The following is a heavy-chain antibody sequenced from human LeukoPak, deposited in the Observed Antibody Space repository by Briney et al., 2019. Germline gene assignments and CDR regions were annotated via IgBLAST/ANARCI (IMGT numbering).Heavy chain of an antibody. CDR3: ARATRGGVGASSY. J-gene: IGHJ4*02. CDR1: GFIFSDYY. Sequence: GGSLRLSCRASGFIFSDYYLSWIRQTPGKGLEWLSYINSSGSITDYADSVKGRFTISRDNAKNSVYLQMTSLRTEDTAVYYRARATRGGVGASSYWGQGTLVTVST. CDR2: INSSGSIT. V-gene: IGHV3-11*01. D-gene: IGHD1-26*01.